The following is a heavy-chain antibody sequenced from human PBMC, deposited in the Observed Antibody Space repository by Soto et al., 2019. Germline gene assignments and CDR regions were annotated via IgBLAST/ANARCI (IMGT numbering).Heavy chain of an antibody. J-gene: IGHJ4*02. CDR3: AKLLRGVATIVDEYYFDY. CDR2: ISWDGGST. D-gene: IGHD5-12*01. CDR1: GFTFDDYT. Sequence: PGGSLRLSCAASGFTFDDYTMHWVRQAPGKGLEWVSLISWDGGSTYYADSVKGRFTISRDNSKNSLYLQMNSLRTEDTTLYYCAKLLRGVATIVDEYYFDYWGQGTLVTV. V-gene: IGHV3-43*01.